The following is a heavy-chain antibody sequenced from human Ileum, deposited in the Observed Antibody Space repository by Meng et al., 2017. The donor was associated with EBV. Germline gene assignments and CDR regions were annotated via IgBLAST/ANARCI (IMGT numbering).Heavy chain of an antibody. J-gene: IGHJ4*02. D-gene: IGHD6-19*01. V-gene: IGHV4-4*02. CDR2: NYHSGST. CDR1: CRSTSRSDW. Sequence: HEQGSVLVKPSSILSRTCSVLCRSTSRSDWWSRALHPTGEELEWVWENYHSGSTNYNPSLKMRVTMSVDKSKNKFSLNLSSVAAAETAVYYCARVGQWLHFDYWGQGTLVTVSS. CDR3: ARVGQWLHFDY.